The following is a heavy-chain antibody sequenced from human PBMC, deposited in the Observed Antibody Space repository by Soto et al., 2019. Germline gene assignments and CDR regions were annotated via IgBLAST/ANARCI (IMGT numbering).Heavy chain of an antibody. CDR1: GGYRVDYG. J-gene: IGHJ5*02. Sequence: SVPLCVTWSVAGGYRVDYGGSCIRQHTGKGLEWIGYIYYSGSTNYNPSLKSRVTISVDTSKNQFSLKLSSVTAADTAVYYCARQRGLNWFDPWGQGTLVTVSS. CDR2: IYYSGST. D-gene: IGHD5-12*01. V-gene: IGHV4-59*08. CDR3: ARQRGLNWFDP.